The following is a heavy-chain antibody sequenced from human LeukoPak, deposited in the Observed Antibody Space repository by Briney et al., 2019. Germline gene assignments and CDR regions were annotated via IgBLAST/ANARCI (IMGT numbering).Heavy chain of an antibody. J-gene: IGHJ5*02. CDR1: GFTFSSYW. V-gene: IGHV3-7*01. D-gene: IGHD6-13*01. CDR2: IKQDGSEK. CDR3: ARGSSSWYGGDYWFDP. Sequence: GGSLRLSCAASGFTFSSYWMSWVRQAPGKGLERVANIKQDGSEKYYVDSVKGRFTISRDNAKNSLYLQMNSLRAEDTAVYYCARGSSSWYGGDYWFDPWGQGTLVTVSS.